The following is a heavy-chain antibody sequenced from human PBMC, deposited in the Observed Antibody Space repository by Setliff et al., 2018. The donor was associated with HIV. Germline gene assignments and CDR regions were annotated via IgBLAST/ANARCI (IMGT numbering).Heavy chain of an antibody. CDR3: ARGRGYSGYYYYYYYMDV. J-gene: IGHJ6*03. D-gene: IGHD5-12*01. CDR1: GGSISSGGYY. V-gene: IGHV4-39*07. CDR2: INHSGST. Sequence: SETLSLTCTVSGGSISSGGYYWSWIRQPPGKGLEWIGEINHSGSTNYNPSLKSRVTISVDTSKNQFSLKLSSVTAADTAVYYCARGRGYSGYYYYYYYMDVWGKGTTVTVSS.